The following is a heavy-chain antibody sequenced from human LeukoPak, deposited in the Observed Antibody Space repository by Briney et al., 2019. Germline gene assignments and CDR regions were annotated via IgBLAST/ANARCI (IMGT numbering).Heavy chain of an antibody. J-gene: IGHJ4*02. CDR1: GFTFSSYA. V-gene: IGHV3-64D*06. CDR2: ISGNGDST. Sequence: PGGSLRLSCSASGFTFSSYAMHWVRQAPGKGLEYVSAISGNGDSTYYADSVKGRFTISRDNSKNTLYLQMSSLRAEDTAVYYCVKGLRYYDSSDTFDYWGQGTLVTVSS. D-gene: IGHD3-22*01. CDR3: VKGLRYYDSSDTFDY.